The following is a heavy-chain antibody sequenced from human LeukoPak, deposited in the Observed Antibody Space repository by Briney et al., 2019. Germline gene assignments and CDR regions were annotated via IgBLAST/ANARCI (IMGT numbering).Heavy chain of an antibody. D-gene: IGHD1-26*01. CDR3: ARAAEYSGSYSYYYYMDV. CDR1: GFTFSSYA. J-gene: IGHJ6*03. Sequence: GGSLRLSCAASGFTFSSYAMNWVRQAPGKGLEWVSYISSSSSTIYYADSVKGRFTISRDNAKNSLYLQMNSLRAEDTAVYYCARAAEYSGSYSYYYYMDVWGKGTTVTVSS. V-gene: IGHV3-48*01. CDR2: ISSSSSTI.